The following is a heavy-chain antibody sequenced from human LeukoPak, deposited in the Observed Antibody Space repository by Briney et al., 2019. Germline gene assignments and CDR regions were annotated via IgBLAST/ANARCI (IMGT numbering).Heavy chain of an antibody. V-gene: IGHV4-38-2*01. J-gene: IGHJ4*02. D-gene: IGHD2-2*01. CDR1: GYSISSGYY. CDR3: ARLGYCSSTSCYYFDY. CDR2: IYHSGST. Sequence: SETLSLTCAVSGYSISSGYYWCWIRQPPGKGLEWIGSIYHSGSTYYNPSLKSRVTISVDTSKNQFSLKLSSVTAADTAVYYCARLGYCSSTSCYYFDYWGQGTLVTVSS.